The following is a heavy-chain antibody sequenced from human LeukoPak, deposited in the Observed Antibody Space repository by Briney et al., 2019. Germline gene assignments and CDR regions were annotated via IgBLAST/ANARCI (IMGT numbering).Heavy chain of an antibody. V-gene: IGHV3-33*01. D-gene: IGHD3-16*01. CDR2: IWYDGGNK. CDR3: ARVNTNYYVPVNYGMDV. J-gene: IGHJ6*02. CDR1: GFTFNSYG. Sequence: PGRSLRLSCAASGFTFNSYGMHWVRQAPGKGLEWVALIWYDGGNKYYADSVKGRFTISRDYSQNTLYLQMNSLRAEDTAVYYCARVNTNYYVPVNYGMDVWGQGTTVTVSS.